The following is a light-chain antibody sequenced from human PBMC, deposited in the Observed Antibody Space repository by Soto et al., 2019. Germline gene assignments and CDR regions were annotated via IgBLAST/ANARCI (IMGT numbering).Light chain of an antibody. CDR2: DAS. V-gene: IGKV3-11*01. Sequence: IVLTQSPATVSLSPGERATLSCRASQSVSSDLAWYQQKPGQAPRLLIYDASNRATGIPARFSGSGSGTDFTLTISSLEPEDFAVYYCQQRRSWPRTFGQGTKVDIK. J-gene: IGKJ1*01. CDR1: QSVSSD. CDR3: QQRRSWPRT.